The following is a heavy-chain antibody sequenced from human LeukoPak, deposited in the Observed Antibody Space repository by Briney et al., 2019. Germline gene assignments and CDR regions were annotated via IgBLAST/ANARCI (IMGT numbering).Heavy chain of an antibody. CDR1: GFTVSRNY. D-gene: IGHD2-15*01. Sequence: GGSLRLSCAASGFTVSRNYMSWVRQAPGKGLEWVSVIYSSGITYYADSVKGRFTVSRDSSKNTPYLQMDSLRAEDTAVYYCARDPCSGGSCYSTFDCWGQGTLVTVAS. J-gene: IGHJ4*02. V-gene: IGHV3-66*01. CDR2: IYSSGIT. CDR3: ARDPCSGGSCYSTFDC.